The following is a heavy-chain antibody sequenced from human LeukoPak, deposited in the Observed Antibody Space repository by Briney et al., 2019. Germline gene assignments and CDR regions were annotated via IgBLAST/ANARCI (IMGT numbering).Heavy chain of an antibody. V-gene: IGHV3-66*02. D-gene: IGHD6-13*01. Sequence: QAGGSLRLSCAASGFTVDSNYMSWVRQAPGKGLEWVSLIYTGGSTYYADSVRGRFTISRDNSKNTLYLQMNSLRPEDTAVCYCARGFGKAAANGFGGYTMDVWGQGTTATVSS. CDR1: GFTVDSNY. J-gene: IGHJ6*02. CDR2: IYTGGST. CDR3: ARGFGKAAANGFGGYTMDV.